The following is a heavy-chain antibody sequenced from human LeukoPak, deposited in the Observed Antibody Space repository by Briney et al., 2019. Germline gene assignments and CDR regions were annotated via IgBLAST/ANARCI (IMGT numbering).Heavy chain of an antibody. V-gene: IGHV1-46*01. Sequence: ASVKLSCKASGYTFTNYYIHWLRQAPGQGPEWMGMINLIAGLTHYAPRFQGRVTMTRDTSTSTVYMELSSLGSEDTAVYYCARGVPIGDSSGYSGNYYYYMDVWGRGTTVTVSS. CDR3: ARGVPIGDSSGYSGNYYYYMDV. D-gene: IGHD3-22*01. CDR2: INLIAGLT. J-gene: IGHJ6*03. CDR1: GYTFTNYY.